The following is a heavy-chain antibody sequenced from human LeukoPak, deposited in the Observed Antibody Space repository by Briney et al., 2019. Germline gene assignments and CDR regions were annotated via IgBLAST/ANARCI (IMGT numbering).Heavy chain of an antibody. J-gene: IGHJ6*03. CDR1: GGSISSYY. CDR3: ARVGYDYVWGSYRPPYYMDV. Sequence: SETLSLTCTVSGGSISSYYWSWIRQPAGKGLERIGRIYTSGSTNYNPSLKSRVTMSVDTSKNQFSLKLSSVTAADTAVYYCARVGYDYVWGSYRPPYYMDVWGKGTTVTVSS. V-gene: IGHV4-4*07. CDR2: IYTSGST. D-gene: IGHD3-16*02.